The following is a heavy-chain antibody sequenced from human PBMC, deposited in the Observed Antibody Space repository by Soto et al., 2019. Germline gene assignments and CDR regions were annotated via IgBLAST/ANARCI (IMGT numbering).Heavy chain of an antibody. CDR3: ARVAIASGGVIAVTYALDV. V-gene: IGHV3-48*02. CDR1: GFTLSTYS. CDR2: ITSSGSTI. Sequence: EVKMVESGGGLVQPGGSLSLSCEVSGFTLSTYSMNWVRQAPGKGLEWVSFITSSGSTIYYADSVKGRFTVSRDNAKKSLFLQMTSLRDEDTAVYYCARVAIASGGVIAVTYALDVWGQGTTVTVSS. J-gene: IGHJ6*02. D-gene: IGHD3-16*02.